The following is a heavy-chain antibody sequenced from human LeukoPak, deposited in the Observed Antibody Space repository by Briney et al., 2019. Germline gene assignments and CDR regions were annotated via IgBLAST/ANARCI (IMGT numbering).Heavy chain of an antibody. J-gene: IGHJ5*02. V-gene: IGHV4-39*01. CDR3: ARQQLVRDGWFDP. D-gene: IGHD6-13*01. CDR1: GDSITSNRSY. Sequence: SETLSLNCIVSGDSITSNRSYWGWVRQPPGKGLEWIGSIYYSGNTYFNPSLKSRVTISVDTSKNQFSLKLSSVTAADTAVYYCARQQLVRDGWFDPWGQGTLVTVSS. CDR2: IYYSGNT.